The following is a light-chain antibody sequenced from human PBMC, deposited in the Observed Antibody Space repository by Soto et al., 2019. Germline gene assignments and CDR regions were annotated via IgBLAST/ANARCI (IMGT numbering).Light chain of an antibody. CDR2: GAS. CDR1: QSVYKNF. V-gene: IGKV3-20*01. J-gene: IGKJ4*01. Sequence: EIVLTQSPGTLSLSPGERATLSCRASQSVYKNFLAWYQQKPGQAPRLLINGASNRATGIPDRFSGSGSGTDFSRTIDRLEPEDFAVYFCQQSGSSPPTFGGGTKVAIK. CDR3: QQSGSSPPT.